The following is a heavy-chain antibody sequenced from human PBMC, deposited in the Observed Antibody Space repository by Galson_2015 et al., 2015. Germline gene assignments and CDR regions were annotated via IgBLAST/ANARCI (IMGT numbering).Heavy chain of an antibody. CDR3: ARLGDCSRGTCHAFDY. D-gene: IGHD2-2*01. CDR2: IYPGDSDT. V-gene: IGHV5-51*01. Sequence: QSGAEVKKPGESLTISCTGSGSSFTSSWIGWVRQMPGKGLEWMGIIYPGDSDTRYSPSLQGQVTISANKSISTAYLQWSSLKALDAAIYYWARLGDCSRGTCHAFDYWGQGNLVTVSS. J-gene: IGHJ4*02. CDR1: GSSFTSSW.